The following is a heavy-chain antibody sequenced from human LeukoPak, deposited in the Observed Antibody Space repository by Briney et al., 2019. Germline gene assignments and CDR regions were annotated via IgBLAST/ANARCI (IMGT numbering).Heavy chain of an antibody. V-gene: IGHV4-59*01. CDR3: ARGDDYSSSSWFDP. Sequence: SETLSLTCTVSGGSISSYYWSRLRQPPGKGLECVGYIYYSGSTNYNPSLKSRVTISVDTSKNQFSLKLSSVTAADTAVYYCARGDDYSSSSWFDPWGQGTLVTVSS. CDR1: GGSISSYY. J-gene: IGHJ5*02. D-gene: IGHD6-6*01. CDR2: IYYSGST.